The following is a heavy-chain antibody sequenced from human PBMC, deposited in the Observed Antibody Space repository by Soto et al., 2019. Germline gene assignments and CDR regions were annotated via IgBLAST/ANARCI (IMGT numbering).Heavy chain of an antibody. CDR3: AKDKGFGELLGYFDY. CDR2: ISWNSGSI. J-gene: IGHJ4*02. CDR1: GFTFDDYA. Sequence: EVQLVESGGGLVQPGRSLRLSCAASGFTFDDYAMHWVRQAPGKGLEWVAGISWNSGSIGYADSVKGRFTISRDNAKNSLYLQMNSLRAEDTAVYYCAKDKGFGELLGYFDYWGQGTLVTVSS. D-gene: IGHD3-10*01. V-gene: IGHV3-9*01.